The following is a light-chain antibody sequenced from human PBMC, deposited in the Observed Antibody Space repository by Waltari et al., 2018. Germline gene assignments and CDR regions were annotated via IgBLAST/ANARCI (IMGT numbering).Light chain of an antibody. Sequence: QSVLTQPPSVSAAPGQKVTVSCSGSSSNIGTNYVSWYQQLPGTAPTLPISENSGRPSGIPYRLSGSKSGTAATLGSTGLQTGDEADYYCETWDSSLSAVVFGGGTKLTVL. CDR3: ETWDSSLSAVV. J-gene: IGLJ2*01. V-gene: IGLV1-51*02. CDR1: SSNIGTNY. CDR2: ENS.